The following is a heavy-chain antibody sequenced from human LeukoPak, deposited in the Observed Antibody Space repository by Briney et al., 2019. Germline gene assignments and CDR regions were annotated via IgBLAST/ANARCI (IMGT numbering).Heavy chain of an antibody. Sequence: PGGSLRLSCAASGFTFSNYAMSWVRQAPGKGLEWVGRIKSKTDGGTTDYAAPVKGRFTISRDDSKNTLYLQMNSLKTEDTAVYYCTTALIVVVPATWGQGTLVTVSS. CDR3: TTALIVVVPAT. CDR1: GFTFSNYA. V-gene: IGHV3-15*01. J-gene: IGHJ5*02. D-gene: IGHD2-2*01. CDR2: IKSKTDGGTT.